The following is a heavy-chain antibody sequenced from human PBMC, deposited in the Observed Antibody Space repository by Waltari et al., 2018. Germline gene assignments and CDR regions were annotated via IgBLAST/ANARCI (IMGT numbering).Heavy chain of an antibody. Sequence: LQLQRSGPALVKPSAPLSLTCSVPGGSISLRSYYWGWIRQPPGKGLEWIGSIYYSGSTYYNPSIKSRVTISVETSKNQFSLKLSYVTAADTAVYYCARGGGYYSPDDFDIWGQGTMVTVSS. J-gene: IGHJ3*02. D-gene: IGHD3-22*01. CDR1: GGSISLRSYY. CDR2: IYYSGST. V-gene: IGHV4-39*07. CDR3: ARGGGYYSPDDFDI.